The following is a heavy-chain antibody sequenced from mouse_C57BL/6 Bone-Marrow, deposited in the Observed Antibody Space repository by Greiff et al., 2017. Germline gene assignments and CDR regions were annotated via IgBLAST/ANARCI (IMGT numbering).Heavy chain of an antibody. Sequence: QVQLQQSGPGLVAPSQSLSITCTVSGFSLTSYGVDWVRQSPGKGLEWLGVIWGGGSTNYNSAPQSRLSISKDNSKGLFFLKMNSLQTDDTVMYYCASDRRGLRFAYWGQGTLVTVSA. CDR2: IWGGGST. CDR1: GFSLTSYG. V-gene: IGHV2-6*01. J-gene: IGHJ3*01. D-gene: IGHD2-4*01. CDR3: ASDRRGLRFAY.